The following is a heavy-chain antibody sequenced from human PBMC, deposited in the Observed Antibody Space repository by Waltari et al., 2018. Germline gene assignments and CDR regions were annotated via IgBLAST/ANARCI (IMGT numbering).Heavy chain of an antibody. V-gene: IGHV4-39*07. Sequence: QLQLQESGPGLVKPSETLSLTCTVSGGSISSSSYYWGWIRQPPGKGLEWIGSIYYSGSTYYNPSLKSRVTISVDTSKNQFSLKLSSVTAADTAVYYCARPSSSWYSDHWGQGTLVTVSS. D-gene: IGHD6-13*01. CDR3: ARPSSSWYSDH. CDR2: IYYSGST. CDR1: GGSISSSSYY. J-gene: IGHJ4*02.